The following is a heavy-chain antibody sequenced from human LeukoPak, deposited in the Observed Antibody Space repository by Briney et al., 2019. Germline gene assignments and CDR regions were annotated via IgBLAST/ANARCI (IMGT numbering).Heavy chain of an antibody. CDR2: ISLTGLA. D-gene: IGHD2-8*01. Sequence: SETLSLTCTVSGGSISSHYWSCIRQPPGQGLEWIGEISLTGLAHYNPSLESRVTVSLDKSKNQLSLNLTSVTAADTAVYYCSRENGAFSPFGYWGQGTLVTVFS. CDR1: GGSISSHY. J-gene: IGHJ4*02. V-gene: IGHV4-59*11. CDR3: SRENGAFSPFGY.